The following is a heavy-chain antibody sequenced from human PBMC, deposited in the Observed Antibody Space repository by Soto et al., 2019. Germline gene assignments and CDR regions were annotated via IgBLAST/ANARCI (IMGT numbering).Heavy chain of an antibody. D-gene: IGHD2-2*01. CDR3: AKALRPSLNFFSYMDV. Sequence: EVQLLESRGGLVQPGGSLRLSCVVSGFTFGSYAMSWVRQAPEKGPEWVAILGGNGFTTYYADSVKGRFTISGDKSKRTLFLQRNSLRADDTGVYYCAKALRPSLNFFSYMDVWGRGTSVTVSS. CDR1: GFTFGSYA. V-gene: IGHV3-23*01. CDR2: LGGNGFTT. J-gene: IGHJ6*03.